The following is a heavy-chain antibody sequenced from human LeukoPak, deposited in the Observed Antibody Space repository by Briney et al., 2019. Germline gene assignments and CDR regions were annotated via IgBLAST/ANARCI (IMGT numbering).Heavy chain of an antibody. CDR1: GGTFSSYA. CDR3: AIVGEYCSSTSCYTSRSSWFDP. D-gene: IGHD2-2*02. Sequence: SVKVSCKASGGTFSSYAISWVRQAPGQGLEWMGGIIPIFGTANYAQKFQGRVTITADESTSTAYMELSSLRSEDTAVYYCAIVGEYCSSTSCYTSRSSWFDPWGQGTLVTVSS. CDR2: IIPIFGTA. V-gene: IGHV1-69*13. J-gene: IGHJ5*02.